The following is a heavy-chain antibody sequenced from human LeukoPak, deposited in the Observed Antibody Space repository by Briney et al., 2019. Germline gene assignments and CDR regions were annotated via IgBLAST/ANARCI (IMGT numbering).Heavy chain of an antibody. D-gene: IGHD6-13*01. CDR2: ISYDGSNK. Sequence: PGGSLRLSCVASGFTFSGYGMHWVRQAPGKGLEWVAVISYDGSNKYYADSVKGRFTISRDNSKNTLCLQMNSLRAEDTAVYYCASSLPRYSSSWYLFNYWGQGTLVTVSS. V-gene: IGHV3-30*03. J-gene: IGHJ4*02. CDR3: ASSLPRYSSSWYLFNY. CDR1: GFTFSGYG.